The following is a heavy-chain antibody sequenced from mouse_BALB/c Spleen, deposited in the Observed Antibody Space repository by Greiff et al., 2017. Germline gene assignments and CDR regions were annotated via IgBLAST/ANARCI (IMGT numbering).Heavy chain of an antibody. V-gene: IGHV5-17*02. CDR2: ISSGSSTI. J-gene: IGHJ2*01. CDR3: ARWGFYGNYLDY. D-gene: IGHD2-1*01. Sequence: EVQGVESGGGLVQPGGSRKLSCAASGFTFSSFGMHWVRQAPEKGLEWVAYISSGSSTIYYADTVKGRFTISRDNPKNTLFLQMTSLRSEDTAMYYCARWGFYGNYLDYWGQGTTLTVSS. CDR1: GFTFSSFG.